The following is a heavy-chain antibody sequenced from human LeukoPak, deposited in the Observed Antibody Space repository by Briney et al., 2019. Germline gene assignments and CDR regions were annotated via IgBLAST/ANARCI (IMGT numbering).Heavy chain of an antibody. D-gene: IGHD6-13*01. CDR3: ARGTQQLHWFDP. V-gene: IGHV4-34*01. CDR1: GGSFSGYY. J-gene: IGHJ5*02. Sequence: NASETLSLTCAVYGGSFSGYYWSWIRQPPGKGLEWIGEINHSGSTNYNPSLKSRVTISVDTSKNQFSLKLSSVTAADTAVYYCARGTQQLHWFDPWGQGTLVTVSS. CDR2: INHSGST.